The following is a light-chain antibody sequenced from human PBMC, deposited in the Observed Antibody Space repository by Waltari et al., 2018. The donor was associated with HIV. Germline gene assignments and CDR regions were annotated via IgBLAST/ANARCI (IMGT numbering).Light chain of an antibody. CDR2: DDS. J-gene: IGLJ2*01. Sequence: SFVLTQSPSMSVAPGETARIACGGNNIGGQSVYWYQQKPGQAPMLVMYDDSVRASGIPERFSCSTSKNTATLTISRVEAGDESDYFCQLWDSRGNHVVFVCGPNLTVL. V-gene: IGLV3-21*04. CDR3: QLWDSRGNHVV. CDR1: NIGGQS.